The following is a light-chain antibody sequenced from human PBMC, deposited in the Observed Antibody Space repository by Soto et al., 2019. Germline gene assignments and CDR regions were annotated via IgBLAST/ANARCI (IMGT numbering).Light chain of an antibody. V-gene: IGKV1-9*01. CDR1: QGISNY. J-gene: IGKJ5*01. Sequence: IQLTQSPSSLSASVGDSGTITCRASQGISNYLAWYQQKPGKTPRLLIYGATTLQSGVPSRFSGSGSGTDFALTISSLQPEDFATYYCQQLKSYVTFGQGTRLEI. CDR3: QQLKSYVT. CDR2: GAT.